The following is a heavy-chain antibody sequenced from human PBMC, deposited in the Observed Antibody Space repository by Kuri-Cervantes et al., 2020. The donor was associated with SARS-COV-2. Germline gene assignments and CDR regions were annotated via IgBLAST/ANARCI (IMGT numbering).Heavy chain of an antibody. CDR1: GFTFSSYS. CDR3: ARDFSSSGGFDY. J-gene: IGHJ4*02. D-gene: IGHD6-6*01. Sequence: GESLKISCAASGFTFSSYSLNWVRQAPEKGLEWVSYISSSSSYKYYADSVKGRFTISRDKTKNSLFLQMDSLRAEDTAVYYCARDFSSSGGFDYWGQGTLVTDSS. CDR2: ISSSSSYK. V-gene: IGHV3-21*01.